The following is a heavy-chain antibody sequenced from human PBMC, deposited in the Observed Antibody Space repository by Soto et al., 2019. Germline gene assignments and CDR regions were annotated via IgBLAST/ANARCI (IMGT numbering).Heavy chain of an antibody. CDR2: IYHSGST. V-gene: IGHV4-30-2*01. CDR1: GGSISSGGSS. Sequence: PSETLSLTCAVSGGSISSGGSSWNWIRQPPGKGLEWIGYIYHSGSTYYNPSLKSRVTISVDRSKNQFSLKLSSVTAADTAVYYCARVPGPWGQGTLVTVSS. CDR3: ARVPGP. J-gene: IGHJ5*02.